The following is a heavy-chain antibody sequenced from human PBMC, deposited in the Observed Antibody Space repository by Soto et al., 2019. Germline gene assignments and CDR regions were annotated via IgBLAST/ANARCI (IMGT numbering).Heavy chain of an antibody. CDR1: GFTFSSYE. D-gene: IGHD6-6*01. J-gene: IGHJ6*02. V-gene: IGHV3-48*03. CDR3: ARVASYSSSTSWGMDV. CDR2: ISSSGSTI. Sequence: GGSLRLSCAASGFTFSSYEMNWVRQAPGKGLEWVSYISSSGSTIYYADSVKGRFTISRDNAKNSLYLQMNSLRAEDTAVYYCARVASYSSSTSWGMDVWGQGTTVTVSS.